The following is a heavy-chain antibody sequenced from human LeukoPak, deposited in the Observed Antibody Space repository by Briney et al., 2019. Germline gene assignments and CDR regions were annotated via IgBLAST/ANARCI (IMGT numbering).Heavy chain of an antibody. V-gene: IGHV4-59*01. Sequence: SETLSLXCTVSGGSISSYYWSWIRQPPGKGLEWIGYIYYSGSTNYNPSLKSRVTISVDTSKNQFSLKLSSVTAADTAVYYCARKEIYMYYFDYWGQGTLVTVSS. J-gene: IGHJ4*02. D-gene: IGHD5-24*01. CDR2: IYYSGST. CDR3: ARKEIYMYYFDY. CDR1: GGSISSYY.